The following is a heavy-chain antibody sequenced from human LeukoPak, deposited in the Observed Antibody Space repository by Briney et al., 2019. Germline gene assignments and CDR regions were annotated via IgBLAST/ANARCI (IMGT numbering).Heavy chain of an antibody. Sequence: GGSLRLSCAASGFTFSSYGMHWVRQAPGKGLEWVAVISYDGSNKYYADSVKGRFTISRDNSKNTLYLQMNSLRAEDTAVYYCVLNYGSGSYYLPLWGQGTLVTVSS. CDR2: ISYDGSNK. V-gene: IGHV3-30*03. D-gene: IGHD3-10*01. J-gene: IGHJ4*02. CDR3: VLNYGSGSYYLPL. CDR1: GFTFSSYG.